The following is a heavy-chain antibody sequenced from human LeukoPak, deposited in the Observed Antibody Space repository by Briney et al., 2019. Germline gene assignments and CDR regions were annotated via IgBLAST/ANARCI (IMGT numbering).Heavy chain of an antibody. CDR1: GFTFSSYS. CDR3: ARVQSGSYYYYYYYYGMDV. V-gene: IGHV3-48*01. D-gene: IGHD1-26*01. J-gene: IGHJ6*02. Sequence: GGSLRLSCAASGFTFSSYSMNWVRQAPGKGLEWVSYISSSSSTIYYADSVKGRFTISRDNAKNSLYLQMNSLRAEDTAVYYCARVQSGSYYYYYYYYGMDVWGQGTTVTVSS. CDR2: ISSSSSTI.